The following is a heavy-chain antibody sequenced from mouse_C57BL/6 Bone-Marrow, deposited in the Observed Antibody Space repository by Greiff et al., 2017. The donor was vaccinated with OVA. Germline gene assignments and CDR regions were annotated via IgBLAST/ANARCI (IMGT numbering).Heavy chain of an antibody. CDR2: IYPGDGDT. Sequence: QVQLKQSGPELVKPGASVKISCKASGYAFSSSWMNWVKQRPGKGLEWIGRIYPGDGDTNYNGKFKGKATLTADKSSSTAYMQLSSLTSADSAVXFCATNLQWGAMDYWGQGTSVTVSS. CDR1: GYAFSSSW. D-gene: IGHD2-1*01. J-gene: IGHJ4*01. V-gene: IGHV1-82*01. CDR3: ATNLQWGAMDY.